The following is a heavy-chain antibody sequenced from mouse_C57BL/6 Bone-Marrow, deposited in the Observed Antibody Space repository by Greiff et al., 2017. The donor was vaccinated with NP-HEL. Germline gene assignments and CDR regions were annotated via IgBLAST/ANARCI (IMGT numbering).Heavy chain of an antibody. Sequence: VQLQQPGAELVKPGASVKLSCKASGYTFTSYWMHWVKQRPGQGLEWIGMIHPNSGSTNYNEKFKGKATLTVDKSSSTAYMQLSSLTSEDSAVYYCAREGAYYSNPWFAYWGQGTLVTVSA. D-gene: IGHD2-5*01. J-gene: IGHJ3*01. V-gene: IGHV1-64*01. CDR3: AREGAYYSNPWFAY. CDR1: GYTFTSYW. CDR2: IHPNSGST.